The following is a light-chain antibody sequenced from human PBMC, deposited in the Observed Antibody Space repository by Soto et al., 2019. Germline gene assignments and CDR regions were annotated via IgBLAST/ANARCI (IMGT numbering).Light chain of an antibody. CDR3: QQYNRYYT. Sequence: DIQMTQSTSTLSASVGDRVTITCRASQSISSWFAWYQQKPGKAPQLLIYKASSLYRGVPSRFSGSGSGPEFPLTISSLQPDDFASYYFQQYNRYYTFGQGTKLELK. CDR1: QSISSW. J-gene: IGKJ2*01. CDR2: KAS. V-gene: IGKV1-5*03.